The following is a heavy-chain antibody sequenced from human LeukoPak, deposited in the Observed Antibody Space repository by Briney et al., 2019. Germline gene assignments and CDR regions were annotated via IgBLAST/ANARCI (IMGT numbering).Heavy chain of an antibody. J-gene: IGHJ4*02. CDR3: ARDSSGYYSNFDY. CDR1: GFTVSSNY. D-gene: IGHD3-22*01. CDR2: IYSGGST. V-gene: IGHV3-53*01. Sequence: GGSLRLSCAASGFTVSSNYMSWVRQAPGKGLEWVSVIYSGGSTYYADSVKGRFTISRDNSKNTLYLQMNSLRAEDTAVYYCARDSSGYYSNFDYWGQGTLVTVPS.